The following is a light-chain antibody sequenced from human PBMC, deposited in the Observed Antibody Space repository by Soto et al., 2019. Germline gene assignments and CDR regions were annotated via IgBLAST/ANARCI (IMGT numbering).Light chain of an antibody. CDR3: QQYVSSPPLT. J-gene: IGKJ4*01. V-gene: IGKV3-20*01. CDR2: GAS. Sequence: EIGLTQSPCTLSLSPGERATLSCRASLSVSSSYLAWYQQKPGQAPRLLIYGASSRATGIPDRFSGSRSGTHFTLTTSIPEPEDFAVYYCQQYVSSPPLTFGGGTTVQIK. CDR1: LSVSSSY.